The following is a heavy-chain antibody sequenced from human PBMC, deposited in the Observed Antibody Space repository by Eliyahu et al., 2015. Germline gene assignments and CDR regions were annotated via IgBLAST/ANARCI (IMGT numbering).Heavy chain of an antibody. CDR2: IYPGDSDT. CDR3: ARQITFVRGFKNDAFDL. CDR1: GSISIGYW. V-gene: IGHV5-51*01. D-gene: IGHD3-10*01. Sequence: EMQLVQSGAEMKKPGESLKISCEXSGSISIGYWIGWVRQVPGKGLEWMGIIYPGDSDTKYNPSLQDQVTISVDKSTSTVYLQWRSLKASDTAMYYCARQITFVRGFKNDAFDLWGQGTMVTVS. J-gene: IGHJ3*01.